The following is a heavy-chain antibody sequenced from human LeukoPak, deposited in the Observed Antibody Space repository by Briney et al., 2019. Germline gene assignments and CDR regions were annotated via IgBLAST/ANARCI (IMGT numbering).Heavy chain of an antibody. CDR2: INSDGSST. CDR3: AREDPPGGYYDSSGYYYEDY. Sequence: GGSLRLSCAASGFTFSSYWMHWVRQTPGKGLVWVSRINSDGSSTNYADSVKGRFTISRDNAQNTLYLQMSSLRAEDTAVYYCAREDPPGGYYDSSGYYYEDYWGQGTLVTVSS. J-gene: IGHJ4*02. CDR1: GFTFSSYW. D-gene: IGHD3-22*01. V-gene: IGHV3-74*01.